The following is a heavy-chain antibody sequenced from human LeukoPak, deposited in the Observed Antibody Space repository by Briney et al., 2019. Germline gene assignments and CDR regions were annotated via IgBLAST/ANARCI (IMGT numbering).Heavy chain of an antibody. J-gene: IGHJ4*02. CDR3: ARVEYSSSSAGGNFDY. V-gene: IGHV7-4-1*02. CDR1: GYTFTSYA. Sequence: GASVKVSCKASGYTFTSYAMNWVRQAPGQGLEWMGWINTNTGNPTYAQGFTGRFVFSLDTSVSTAYLQISSLKAEDTAVCYCARVEYSSSSAGGNFDYWGQGTLVTVSS. D-gene: IGHD6-6*01. CDR2: INTNTGNP.